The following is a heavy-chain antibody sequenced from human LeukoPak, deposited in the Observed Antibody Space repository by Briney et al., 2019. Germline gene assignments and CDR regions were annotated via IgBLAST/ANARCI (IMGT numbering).Heavy chain of an antibody. V-gene: IGHV3-23*01. CDR1: GFTLSSYA. CDR3: ATSPTWIQLWFGYY. D-gene: IGHD5-18*01. CDR2: ISGSGGST. Sequence: GGSLRLSCAASGFTLSSYAMSWVRQAPGKGLEWVSAISGSGGSTYYADSVKGRFTISRDNSKNTLYLQMNSLRAEDTAVYYCATSPTWIQLWFGYYWGQGTLVTVSS. J-gene: IGHJ4*02.